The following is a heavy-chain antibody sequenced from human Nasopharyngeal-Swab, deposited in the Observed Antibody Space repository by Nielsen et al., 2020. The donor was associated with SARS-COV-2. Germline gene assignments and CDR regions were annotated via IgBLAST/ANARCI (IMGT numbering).Heavy chain of an antibody. CDR1: GFTFSSYA. CDR2: IRYDGSDY. Sequence: GESLKISCAASGFTFSSYAMNWVRQAPGKGLEWVAFIRYDGSDYYYADSVEGRFTISRDNSKSTLYLQLNSLRAEDTAVYYCARQDSSAYYYVFNYWGQGTLVTVSS. CDR3: ARQDSSAYYYVFNY. D-gene: IGHD3-22*01. J-gene: IGHJ4*02. V-gene: IGHV3-30*02.